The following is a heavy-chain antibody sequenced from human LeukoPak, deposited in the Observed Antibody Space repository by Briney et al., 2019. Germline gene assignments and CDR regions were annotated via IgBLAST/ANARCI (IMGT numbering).Heavy chain of an antibody. CDR2: IIPIFGIA. CDR3: ASTDGYNNDYHYGMDV. Sequence: SVKVSCKASGGTFSSYAISWVRQAPGQGLEWMGRIIPIFGIANYAQKFQGRVTITADKSTSTAYMELSSLRSEDTAVYYCASTDGYNNDYHYGMDVWGQGTTVTVSS. J-gene: IGHJ6*02. D-gene: IGHD5-24*01. CDR1: GGTFSSYA. V-gene: IGHV1-69*04.